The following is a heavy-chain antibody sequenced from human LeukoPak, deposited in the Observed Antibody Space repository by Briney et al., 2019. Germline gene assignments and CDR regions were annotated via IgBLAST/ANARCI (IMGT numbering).Heavy chain of an antibody. J-gene: IGHJ3*02. CDR2: INPSGGST. CDR3: ARARGVATIGYNDAFDI. V-gene: IGHV1-46*01. D-gene: IGHD5-12*01. Sequence: ASVKVSCKASGGTFSSYAISWVRQAPGQGLEWMGIINPSGGSTSYAQKFQGRVTMTRNTSISTAYMELSSLRSEDTAVYYCARARGVATIGYNDAFDIWGQGTMVTVSS. CDR1: GGTFSSYA.